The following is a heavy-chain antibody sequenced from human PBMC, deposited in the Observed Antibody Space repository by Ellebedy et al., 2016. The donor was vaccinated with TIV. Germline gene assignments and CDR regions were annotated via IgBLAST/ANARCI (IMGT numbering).Heavy chain of an antibody. CDR1: GFTFSSYP. D-gene: IGHD5-24*01. CDR3: GTVATTFDY. J-gene: IGHJ4*02. CDR2: ISVTGGST. V-gene: IGHV3-23*01. Sequence: GESLKISCAASGFTFSSYPMNWVRQAPGKGLEWVSAISVTGGSTYYADSVKGRFTISRDNSKNTLYLQMNSLRAEDTAVYFCGTVATTFDYWGQGTLVTVSS.